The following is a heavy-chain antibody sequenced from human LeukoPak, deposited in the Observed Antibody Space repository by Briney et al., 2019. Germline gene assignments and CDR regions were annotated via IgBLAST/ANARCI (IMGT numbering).Heavy chain of an antibody. Sequence: PSETLSLTCTVSGGSISHYYWSWIRQPPGKGLEWIGYIYYSGTTNYNPSLKSRVTMSVDTSKNQFSLKLSSVTAADTAVYYCARIGYCSSTSCYTGYAFDIWGQGTMVTVSS. D-gene: IGHD2-2*02. CDR3: ARIGYCSSTSCYTGYAFDI. V-gene: IGHV4-59*12. CDR2: IYYSGTT. CDR1: GGSISHYY. J-gene: IGHJ3*02.